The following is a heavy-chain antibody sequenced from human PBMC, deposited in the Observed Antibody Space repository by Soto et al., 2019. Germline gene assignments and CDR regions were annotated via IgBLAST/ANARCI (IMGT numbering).Heavy chain of an antibody. CDR3: ASLIDPGYSSSRAEYNWFDP. J-gene: IGHJ5*02. V-gene: IGHV4-59*01. Sequence: PSETLSLTCTVSGGSISSYYWSWIRQPPGKGLDWIGYIYYSGSTNYNPSLKSRVTISVDTSKNQFSLKLSSVTAADTAVYYCASLIDPGYSSSRAEYNWFDPWGQGTLVTVSS. CDR2: IYYSGST. CDR1: GGSISSYY. D-gene: IGHD6-13*01.